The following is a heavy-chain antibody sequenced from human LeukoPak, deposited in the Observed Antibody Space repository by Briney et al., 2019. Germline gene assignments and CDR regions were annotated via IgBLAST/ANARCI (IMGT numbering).Heavy chain of an antibody. J-gene: IGHJ5*02. D-gene: IGHD3-22*01. CDR1: GFTLSSYS. V-gene: IGHV3-21*01. CDR3: ARDYYDSSGSSWFDP. CDR2: ISSSSSYI. Sequence: PGGSLRLSCAASGFTLSSYSMNWVRQAPGKGLEWVSSISSSSSYIYYADSVKGRFTISRDNAKNSLYLQMNSLRAEDTAVYYCARDYYDSSGSSWFDPWGQGTLVTVSS.